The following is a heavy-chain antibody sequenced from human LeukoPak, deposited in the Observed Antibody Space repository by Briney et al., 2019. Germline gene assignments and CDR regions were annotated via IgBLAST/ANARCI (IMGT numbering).Heavy chain of an antibody. CDR2: IKQDGSEK. Sequence: GGSLRLSCAASGFTFSSYWMSWVRQAPGKGLEWVANIKQDGSEKYYVDSVKGRFTISRDNAKNSLYLQMNSLRAEDTAVYHCARATWFGEPNDAFDIWGQGTMVTVSS. D-gene: IGHD3-10*01. J-gene: IGHJ3*02. CDR1: GFTFSSYW. CDR3: ARATWFGEPNDAFDI. V-gene: IGHV3-7*01.